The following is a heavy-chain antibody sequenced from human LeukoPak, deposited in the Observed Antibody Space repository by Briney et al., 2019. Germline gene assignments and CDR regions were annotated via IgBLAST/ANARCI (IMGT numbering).Heavy chain of an antibody. Sequence: GGSLRLSCAASGFTFSSYAMSWVRRAPGKGLEWVSSISDSLGRTYYADSVKGRFTISRDNSKNTLYLEMNSLRAEDTAVYYCAKYAGRGLDYWGQGTLVTVSS. J-gene: IGHJ4*02. CDR3: AKYAGRGLDY. V-gene: IGHV3-23*01. CDR1: GFTFSSYA. CDR2: ISDSLGRT. D-gene: IGHD1-26*01.